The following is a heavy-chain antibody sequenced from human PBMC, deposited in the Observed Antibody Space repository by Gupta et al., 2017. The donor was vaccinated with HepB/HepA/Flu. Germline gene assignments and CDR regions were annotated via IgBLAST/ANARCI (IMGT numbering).Heavy chain of an antibody. CDR3: ATSTVTARQNYYVYSMDV. Sequence: EVQLVESGGGLVQPGGSLKLSCAASGCTFSASVMQWVRQASGKGLEWVGRIRTKADSYATAYAASVTGRFTISRDDSKNTAFLQMNSLKTEDTAVYYCATSTVTARQNYYVYSMDVWGQETTVSVSS. J-gene: IGHJ6*02. CDR1: GCTFSASV. CDR2: IRTKADSYAT. V-gene: IGHV3-73*01. D-gene: IGHD4-17*01.